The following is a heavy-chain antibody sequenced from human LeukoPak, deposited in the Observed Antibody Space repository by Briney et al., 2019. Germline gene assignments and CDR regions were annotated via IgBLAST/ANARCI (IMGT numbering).Heavy chain of an antibody. J-gene: IGHJ6*04. Sequence: ASVKVSCKASGGTFSSYAVSWVRQAPGQGLEWMGGIIPIFGTANYAQKFQGRVTITADESTSTAYMELSSLRSEDTAVYYCARDTGDIVATLHYYYYGMDAWGKGTTVTASS. CDR2: IIPIFGTA. CDR3: ARDTGDIVATLHYYYYGMDA. V-gene: IGHV1-69*13. CDR1: GGTFSSYA. D-gene: IGHD5-12*01.